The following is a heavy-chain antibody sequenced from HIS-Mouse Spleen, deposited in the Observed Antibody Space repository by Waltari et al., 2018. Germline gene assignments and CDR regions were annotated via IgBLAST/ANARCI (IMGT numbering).Heavy chain of an antibody. J-gene: IGHJ4*02. D-gene: IGHD3-10*01. CDR1: GGPISRYY. Sequence: QVQLQESGPGLVKPSETLSPTCTVSGGPISRYYWSWVRQPPGKGLEWIGYIYYSGSTNYNPSLKSRVTISVDTSKNQFSLKLSSVTAADTAVYYCARRYYGSGSYDYWGQGTLVTVSS. CDR3: ARRYYGSGSYDY. V-gene: IGHV4-59*08. CDR2: IYYSGST.